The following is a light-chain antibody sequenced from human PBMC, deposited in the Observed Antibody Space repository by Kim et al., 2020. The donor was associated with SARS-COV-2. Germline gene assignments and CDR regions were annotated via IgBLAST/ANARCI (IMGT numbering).Light chain of an antibody. CDR1: QSIPSNY. V-gene: IGKV3-20*01. J-gene: IGKJ4*01. CDR3: QQHHTSPLT. CDR2: DVS. Sequence: SPGERATLSCRASQSIPSNYLAWYQQKPGQAPRLVISDVSSRATGIPDRFSGSGSGTDFTLSISRLEPEDFGVYYCQQHHTSPLTFGGGTKVDIK.